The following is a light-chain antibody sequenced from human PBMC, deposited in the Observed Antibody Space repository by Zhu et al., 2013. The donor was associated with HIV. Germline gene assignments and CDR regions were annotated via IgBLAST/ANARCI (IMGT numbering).Light chain of an antibody. CDR2: GAS. V-gene: IGKV3-15*01. Sequence: EIVLTQSPGTLSLSPGERATLSCRASQTVSSNNLGWYQQKPGQAPRLLIYGASTRATGIPARFSGSGSGTEFTLTISSLQSEDFAVYYCQQYNNWPTFGQGTKVEIK. CDR1: QTVSSN. J-gene: IGKJ1*01. CDR3: QQYNNWPT.